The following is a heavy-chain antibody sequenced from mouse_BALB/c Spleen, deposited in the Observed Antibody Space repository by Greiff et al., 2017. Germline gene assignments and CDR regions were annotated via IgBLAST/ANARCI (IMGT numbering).Heavy chain of an antibody. CDR2: IYPGDGST. V-gene: IGHV1S56*01. CDR1: GYTFTSYD. D-gene: IGHD2-4*01. CDR3: ARPYDYDGGWFAY. Sequence: QVQLKASGPELVKPGALVKISCKASGYTFTSYDINWVKQRPGQGLEWIGWIYPGDGSTKYNEKFKGKATLTADKSSSTAYMQLSSLTSENSAVYFCARPYDYDGGWFAYWGQGTLVTVSA. J-gene: IGHJ3*01.